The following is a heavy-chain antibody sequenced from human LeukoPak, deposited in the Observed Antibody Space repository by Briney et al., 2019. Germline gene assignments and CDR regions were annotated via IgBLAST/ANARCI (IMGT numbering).Heavy chain of an antibody. D-gene: IGHD6-19*01. Sequence: PGRSLRLSCAASGFTFSSYGMHWVRQAPGKGLEWVAVISYDGSNKYYADSVKGRFTISRDNSKNTLYLQMNSLRAEDTAVYYCAKDNSPTVAALDYWGQGTLVTVSS. V-gene: IGHV3-30*18. CDR3: AKDNSPTVAALDY. CDR2: ISYDGSNK. CDR1: GFTFSSYG. J-gene: IGHJ4*02.